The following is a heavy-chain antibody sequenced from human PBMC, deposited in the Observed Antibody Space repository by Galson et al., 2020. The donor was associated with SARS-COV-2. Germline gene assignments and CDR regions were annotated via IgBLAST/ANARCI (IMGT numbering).Heavy chain of an antibody. CDR1: GFTFSNAW. J-gene: IGHJ6*02. CDR2: IKSKTDGGTT. D-gene: IGHD3-3*01. CDR3: TTSITICGVVPEFPYYSYGMDV. V-gene: IGHV3-15*01. Sequence: GESLKISCAASGFTFSNAWMSWVRQAPGKGLEWVGRIKSKTDGGTTDYPAPVKGRFTISRDYSKNTLYLQMNSLKTEDTAVYYCTTSITICGVVPEFPYYSYGMDVWGQGTTVTVSS.